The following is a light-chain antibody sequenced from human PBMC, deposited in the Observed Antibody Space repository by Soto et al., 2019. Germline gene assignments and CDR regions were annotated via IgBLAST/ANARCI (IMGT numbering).Light chain of an antibody. V-gene: IGKV3-20*01. CDR3: QQYNNSLWT. J-gene: IGKJ1*01. CDR1: QSVSSTY. Sequence: ETVLTQSPGTLSLSPGERAILSCRASQSVSSTYLAWYRQKPGQAPRLLIYGASSRATGIPDRFSGSGSGTDFTLTISRLEPEDFAVYYCQQYNNSLWTFGQGTKVEIK. CDR2: GAS.